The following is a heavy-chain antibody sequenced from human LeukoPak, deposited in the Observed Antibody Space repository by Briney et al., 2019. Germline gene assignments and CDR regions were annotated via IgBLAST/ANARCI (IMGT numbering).Heavy chain of an antibody. Sequence: PGRSLRLSCAASGFTFSSYGMHWVRQAPGKGLEWVAVISYDGSNKYYADSVKGRSTISRDNSKNTLYLQMNSLRAEDTAVYYCANPGGYYYYGMDVWGQGTTVTVSS. J-gene: IGHJ6*02. CDR2: ISYDGSNK. CDR1: GFTFSSYG. CDR3: ANPGGYYYYGMDV. V-gene: IGHV3-30*18. D-gene: IGHD3-16*01.